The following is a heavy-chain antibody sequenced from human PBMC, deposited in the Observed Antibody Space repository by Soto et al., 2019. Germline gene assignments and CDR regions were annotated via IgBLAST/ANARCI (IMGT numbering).Heavy chain of an antibody. CDR3: ATEVTGTLFSALASYFDY. D-gene: IGHD1-7*01. V-gene: IGHV3-7*01. CDR1: GFTFSTYW. J-gene: IGHJ4*02. Sequence: EVQLVESGGGLVQPGGSLRLSCAASGFTFSTYWMSWVRQAPGKGLEWVATINQDGSDKYFLDSVRGRFTISRDNAKNSLYLQMNSLRAEDTAVYYCATEVTGTLFSALASYFDYWGQGTLVTVSS. CDR2: INQDGSDK.